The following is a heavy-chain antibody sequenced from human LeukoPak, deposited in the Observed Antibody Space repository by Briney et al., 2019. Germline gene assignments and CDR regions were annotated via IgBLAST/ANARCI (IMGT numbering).Heavy chain of an antibody. D-gene: IGHD6-13*01. Sequence: GGSLRLSCAASGFTFSSYSMNWVRHAPGKGLEWVSSISSSSSYIYYADSVKGRFTISRDNAKNSLYLQMNSLRAEDTAVYYCARSFRLDAFDIWGQGTMVTVSS. CDR2: ISSSSSYI. CDR1: GFTFSSYS. V-gene: IGHV3-21*01. J-gene: IGHJ3*02. CDR3: ARSFRLDAFDI.